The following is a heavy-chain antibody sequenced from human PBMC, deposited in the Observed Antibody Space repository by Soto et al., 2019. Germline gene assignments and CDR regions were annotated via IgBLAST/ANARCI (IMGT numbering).Heavy chain of an antibody. CDR1: GRIFSSFP. J-gene: IGHJ1*01. CDR2: VISASGSV. D-gene: IGHD5-18*01. Sequence: QVQVVQSGAEVKKPGSSVKISCKASGRIFSSFPTSWVRQVPGQGLEWMGGVISASGSVTYAPMFQGRVTMTAVNSAGIVYTELTSLTSEDTAIYYCARVGSRDAYNYVLDQWGPGTMVTVSS. V-gene: IGHV1-69*06. CDR3: ARVGSRDAYNYVLDQ.